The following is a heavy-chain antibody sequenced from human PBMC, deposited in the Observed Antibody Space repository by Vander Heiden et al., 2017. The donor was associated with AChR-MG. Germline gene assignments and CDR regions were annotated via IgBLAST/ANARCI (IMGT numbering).Heavy chain of an antibody. Sequence: QVHLVQSEAEVEEPGASVKVSCKASGYTFPSCGISCVRQAPVQGLEWMGWVSANNGDTKYARKVQGRVSMTTDTPTSTAYMQLRNVRSDDTAIYYWARDHFDSLTAYWPLDYWGQGTLVTVSS. CDR3: ARDHFDSLTAYWPLDY. CDR1: GYTFPSCG. J-gene: IGHJ4*02. CDR2: VSANNGDT. V-gene: IGHV1-18*01. D-gene: IGHD3-9*01.